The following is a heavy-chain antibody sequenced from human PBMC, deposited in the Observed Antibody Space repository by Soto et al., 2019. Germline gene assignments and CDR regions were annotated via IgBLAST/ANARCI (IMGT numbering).Heavy chain of an antibody. CDR3: AKRRYFDWSQFDY. D-gene: IGHD3-9*01. Sequence: GGSLRLSCAASGFSFSSNAMSWVRQAPGKGLEWVSGISGSGGATYYADSVKGRFTTSRDNSKNMLYLQMNSLRAEDTAVYYCAKRRYFDWSQFDYWGQGTLVTVSS. V-gene: IGHV3-23*01. CDR1: GFSFSSNA. J-gene: IGHJ4*02. CDR2: ISGSGGAT.